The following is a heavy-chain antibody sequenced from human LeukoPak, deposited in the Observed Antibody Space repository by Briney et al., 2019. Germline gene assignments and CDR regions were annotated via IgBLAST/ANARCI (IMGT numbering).Heavy chain of an antibody. D-gene: IGHD3-3*02. CDR1: GGSISSRDEN. V-gene: IGHV4-39*07. CDR2: VDYNGSI. J-gene: IGHJ4*02. CDR3: ARSNHFWSGFLDT. Sequence: SETLSLTCTVVGGSISSRDENWHWIRQPPGKGLEWIGDVDYNGSIYYSPSLKSRALVSVDTSKNQVSLRLTSVTAADTAVYFCARSNHFWSGFLDTWGQGTLVTVSS.